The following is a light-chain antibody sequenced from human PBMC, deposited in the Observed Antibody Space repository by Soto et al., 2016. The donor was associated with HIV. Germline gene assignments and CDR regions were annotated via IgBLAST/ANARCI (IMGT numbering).Light chain of an antibody. J-gene: IGKJ1*01. CDR3: QKYDSAPWT. CDR1: QGITNY. CDR2: AAS. Sequence: DIQMTQSPSSLSASVGDRVTITCRASQGITNYLAWYQQKPGKVPKLLIYAASTLQSGVPSRFSGSGSGTDFSLTITSLQPEDVATYYCQKYDSAPWTFGQGTKVEIK. V-gene: IGKV1-27*01.